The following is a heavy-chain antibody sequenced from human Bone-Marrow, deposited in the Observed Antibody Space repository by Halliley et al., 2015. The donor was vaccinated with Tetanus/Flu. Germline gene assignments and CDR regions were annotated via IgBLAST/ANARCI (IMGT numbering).Heavy chain of an antibody. D-gene: IGHD6-19*01. Sequence: GNIYYRGNTNHNPSLKNRVAISVDESKNQLSLRLRSVTAADTAVYYCARLAVAGMTGYYFDSWGQGTLVTVSS. CDR2: IYYRGNT. CDR3: ARLAVAGMTGYYFDS. J-gene: IGHJ4*02. V-gene: IGHV4-61*05.